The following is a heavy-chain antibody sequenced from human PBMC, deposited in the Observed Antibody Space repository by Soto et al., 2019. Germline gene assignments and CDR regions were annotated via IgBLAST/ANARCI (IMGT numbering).Heavy chain of an antibody. Sequence: LDTVSFTYHVNCISIDSSNYYSEWLRQPPGKGLEWIGYIYYSGSTNYNPSLKSRVTISVDTSKNQFSLKLSSVTAADTAVYYCASTAMGYYFDYWGQGTLVTVS. CDR1: CISIDSSNYY. J-gene: IGHJ4*02. CDR2: IYYSGST. D-gene: IGHD5-18*01. CDR3: ASTAMGYYFDY. V-gene: IGHV4-61*05.